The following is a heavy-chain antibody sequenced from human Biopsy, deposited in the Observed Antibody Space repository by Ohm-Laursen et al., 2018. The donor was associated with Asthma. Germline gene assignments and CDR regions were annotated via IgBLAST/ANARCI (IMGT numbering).Heavy chain of an antibody. J-gene: IGHJ4*02. CDR1: GGAIRTSGYY. D-gene: IGHD3-3*01. Sequence: TLSLTCRVSGGAIRTSGYYWGWIRQPPGKGLEWIGSMYYSGSAYYNPSLESRVTISVDTSKNQFSLKLSSVTAADTAVYYCARVTRITIFGVGGIQDYWGQGTLVTVSS. CDR3: ARVTRITIFGVGGIQDY. CDR2: MYYSGSA. V-gene: IGHV4-39*07.